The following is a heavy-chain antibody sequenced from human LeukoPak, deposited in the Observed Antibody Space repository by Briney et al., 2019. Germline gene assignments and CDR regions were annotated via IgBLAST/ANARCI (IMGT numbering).Heavy chain of an antibody. J-gene: IGHJ4*02. CDR3: AREGGSGYDYTERRYFDY. CDR1: GYTFSSYS. Sequence: GGSLRLSCAASGYTFSSYSMNWVRQAPGKGLEWVSSISSSSSYIYYADSVKGRFTISRDNAKNSLYLQMNSLRAEDTAMYYCAREGGSGYDYTERRYFDYWGQGTLVTVSS. CDR2: ISSSSSYI. V-gene: IGHV3-21*01. D-gene: IGHD5-12*01.